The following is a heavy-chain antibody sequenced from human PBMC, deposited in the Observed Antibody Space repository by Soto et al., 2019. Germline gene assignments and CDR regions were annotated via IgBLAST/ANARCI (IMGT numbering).Heavy chain of an antibody. V-gene: IGHV1-69*08. CDR1: GGTLSSYS. J-gene: IGHJ3*02. CDR2: IIPILDVP. D-gene: IGHD4-17*01. Sequence: QVQLVQSGAEVKKPGSSVKVSCKASGGTLSSYSISWVRQAPGQGREWMGRIIPILDVPNYVQKFQGRVKFTADKSTNTAYMEVSSLRSEDTAVYYCAREVPHDYGDYVGTFDIWGQGTMVTVSS. CDR3: AREVPHDYGDYVGTFDI.